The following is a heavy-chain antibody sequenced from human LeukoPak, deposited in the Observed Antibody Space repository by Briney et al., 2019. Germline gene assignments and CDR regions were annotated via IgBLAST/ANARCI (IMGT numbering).Heavy chain of an antibody. J-gene: IGHJ5*02. Sequence: SETLSLTCAVYGGSFSGYYWSWIRQPPGRGLEWIGEINHSGSTNYNPSLKSRVTISVDTSKNQFSLKLSSVTAADTAVYYCARKSGDYGDFGFDPWGQGTLVTVSS. V-gene: IGHV4-34*01. CDR1: GGSFSGYY. CDR3: ARKSGDYGDFGFDP. D-gene: IGHD4-17*01. CDR2: INHSGST.